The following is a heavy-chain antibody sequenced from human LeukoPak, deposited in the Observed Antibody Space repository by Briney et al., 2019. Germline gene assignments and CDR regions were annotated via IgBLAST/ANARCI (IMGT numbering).Heavy chain of an antibody. CDR1: GYTFTSYG. CDR2: ISAYNGNT. D-gene: IGHD5-18*01. V-gene: IGHV1-18*01. Sequence: GASVKVSCKASGYTFTSYGISWVRQAPGQGLEWMGWISAYNGNTNYAQKLQGRVTMTTDTSTSTAYMELRSLRSDDTAVYYCAITAMGHYYYSYGMDVWGQGTTVTVSS. J-gene: IGHJ6*02. CDR3: AITAMGHYYYSYGMDV.